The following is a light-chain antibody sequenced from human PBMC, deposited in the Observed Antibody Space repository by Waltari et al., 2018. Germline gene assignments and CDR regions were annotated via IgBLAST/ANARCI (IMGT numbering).Light chain of an antibody. V-gene: IGLV2-14*01. J-gene: IGLJ3*02. CDR3: SSYTTTSTV. CDR2: EVS. Sequence: QSALTQPASVSGSPGQSITISCTGTSSDVGGYNSLSWYQPHPGKAPKLMIYEVSTRPSGVSSRFSGSKSANTASLTISGLQAEDEAYYYCSSYTTTSTVFGGGTKVTVL. CDR1: SSDVGGYNS.